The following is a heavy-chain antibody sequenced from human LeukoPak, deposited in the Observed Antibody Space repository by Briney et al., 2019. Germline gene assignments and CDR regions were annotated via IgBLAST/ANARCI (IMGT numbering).Heavy chain of an antibody. CDR2: ISGSGGST. V-gene: IGHV3-23*01. Sequence: PGGSLRLSCAASGFTFSSYAMSWVRQAPGKGLEWVSAISGSGGSTYYADSVKGRFTISRDNSKNTLYLQMNSLRAEDTAVYYCAKTHYVVVIATPFDYRGQGTLVTVSS. J-gene: IGHJ4*02. CDR1: GFTFSSYA. CDR3: AKTHYVVVIATPFDY. D-gene: IGHD2-21*01.